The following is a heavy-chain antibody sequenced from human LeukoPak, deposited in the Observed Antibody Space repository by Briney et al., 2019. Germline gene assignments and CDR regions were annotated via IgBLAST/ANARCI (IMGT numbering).Heavy chain of an antibody. Sequence: ASVKVSCKASGYTFTGYYMHWVRQAPGQGLEWMGRINPNSGGTNYAQKFQGRVTMTRDTSISTAYMEPSRLRSDDTAVYYCARDPPGHWYFDLWGRGTLVTVSS. J-gene: IGHJ2*01. CDR3: ARDPPGHWYFDL. V-gene: IGHV1-2*06. CDR2: INPNSGGT. CDR1: GYTFTGYY.